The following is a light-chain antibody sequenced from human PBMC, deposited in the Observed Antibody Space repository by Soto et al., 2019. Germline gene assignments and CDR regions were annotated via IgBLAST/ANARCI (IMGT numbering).Light chain of an antibody. V-gene: IGLV4-69*01. CDR3: QTWGTGPWV. CDR1: SGLSNYA. Sequence: QSVLTQSPSASASLGASVKLTCTLSSGLSNYAIAWHQQQPEKGPRYLMKLNSDGSHSKGDGIPDRFSGSSSGAERYLTISSLQSEDEADYDCQTWGTGPWVFGGGTKLTVL. CDR2: LNSDGSH. J-gene: IGLJ3*02.